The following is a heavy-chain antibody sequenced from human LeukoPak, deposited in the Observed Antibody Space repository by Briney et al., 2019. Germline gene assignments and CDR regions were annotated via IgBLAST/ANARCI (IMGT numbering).Heavy chain of an antibody. CDR2: ISSGSVYI. CDR3: ARGPTTIGAAGKGAPFY. Sequence: GGSLRLSCAASGFILSSYAMSWVRQTPGKGLEWVSSISSGSVYIYDADSVRGRFTISRDNTKNSLYLQMNSLRVDDTAVYYCARGPTTIGAAGKGAPFYWGQGTLVTVSS. J-gene: IGHJ4*02. CDR1: GFILSSYA. V-gene: IGHV3-21*01. D-gene: IGHD6-25*01.